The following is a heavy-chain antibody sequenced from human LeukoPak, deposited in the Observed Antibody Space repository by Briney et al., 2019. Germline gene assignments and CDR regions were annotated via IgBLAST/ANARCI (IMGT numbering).Heavy chain of an antibody. Sequence: GGSLRLSCAASGFAFNTYWMNWVRQAPGKGLEWVAVISYDGSNKYYAGSVKGRFTISRDNSKNTLYLQMNSLRAEDTAVYYCAKDAVLLWFGEFDYWGQGTLVTVSS. CDR2: ISYDGSNK. CDR1: GFAFNTYW. J-gene: IGHJ4*02. V-gene: IGHV3-30*18. CDR3: AKDAVLLWFGEFDY. D-gene: IGHD3-10*01.